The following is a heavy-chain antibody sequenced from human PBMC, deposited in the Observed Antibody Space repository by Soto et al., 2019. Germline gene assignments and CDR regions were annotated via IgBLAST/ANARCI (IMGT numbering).Heavy chain of an antibody. CDR1: GGSIISNKHY. Sequence: PSATLSLTGTFSGGSIISNKHYWVWIRQPPGKGLEWIGMIYYSGSTYYNPSLKSRVTISVDTSKNQFSLKVRSVTAADTAVYYCARLSTMTTPEAFDYWGQ. V-gene: IGHV4-39*01. CDR3: ARLSTMTTPEAFDY. CDR2: IYYSGST. J-gene: IGHJ4*02. D-gene: IGHD4-17*01.